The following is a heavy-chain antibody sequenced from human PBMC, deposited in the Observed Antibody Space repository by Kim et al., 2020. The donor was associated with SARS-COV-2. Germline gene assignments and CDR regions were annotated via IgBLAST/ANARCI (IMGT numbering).Heavy chain of an antibody. J-gene: IGHJ6*02. CDR3: AKEQSTTWSWGAYHYGMDV. Sequence: GGSLRLSCAASGFSFSRYWMSWVRQAPGKGLEWVANIDQNGSKKFYLDSVKGRFTISRDNAKNSLYLQISSLRAEDRAVYYCAKEQSTTWSWGAYHYGMDVWGQGTTVTVSS. D-gene: IGHD6-13*01. V-gene: IGHV3-7*01. CDR1: GFSFSRYW. CDR2: IDQNGSKK.